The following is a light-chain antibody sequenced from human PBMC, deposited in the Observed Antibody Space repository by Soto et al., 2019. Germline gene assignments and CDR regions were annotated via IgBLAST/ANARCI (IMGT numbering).Light chain of an antibody. J-gene: IGKJ2*01. CDR3: QQYNNWPPYT. V-gene: IGKV3D-15*01. Sequence: EIMLTQSPATLSVSPGERATLSCRASQSIRTNLAWYQQKPGQPPRLLIYDASTRATGIPARFSGSGSGTEFTLTISSLQSEDYAVYYCQQYNNWPPYTFGQGTKVDIK. CDR2: DAS. CDR1: QSIRTN.